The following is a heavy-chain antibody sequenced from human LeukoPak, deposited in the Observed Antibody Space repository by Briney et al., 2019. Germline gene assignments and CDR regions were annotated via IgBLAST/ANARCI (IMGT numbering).Heavy chain of an antibody. J-gene: IGHJ3*02. D-gene: IGHD3-22*01. CDR1: GFTFSSYA. Sequence: GGSLRLSCAASGFTFSSYAMSWVRQAPGMGLEWVSTFSGYGGSTYYADSVKGRFTISRDNSKNTLYLQMNSLRAEDTAVYYCAKDTSAYYYDDAFDIWGQGTMVTVSS. CDR2: FSGYGGST. CDR3: AKDTSAYYYDDAFDI. V-gene: IGHV3-23*01.